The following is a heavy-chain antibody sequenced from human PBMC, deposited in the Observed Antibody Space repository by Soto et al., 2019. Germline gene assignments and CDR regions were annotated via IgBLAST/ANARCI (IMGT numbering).Heavy chain of an antibody. D-gene: IGHD1-26*01. J-gene: IGHJ4*02. Sequence: QVQLVESGGGVVQPGRSLRLSCAASGFTFSNYGMHWVRQAPGKGLEWVAAIYYDGSNKEYADSVKGRFTISRDNSKNTLFLQMDSVRAEDTAVYYCASDATSGSYSRFDDWGQGNLVTVSS. CDR2: IYYDGSNK. CDR3: ASDATSGSYSRFDD. CDR1: GFTFSNYG. V-gene: IGHV3-33*01.